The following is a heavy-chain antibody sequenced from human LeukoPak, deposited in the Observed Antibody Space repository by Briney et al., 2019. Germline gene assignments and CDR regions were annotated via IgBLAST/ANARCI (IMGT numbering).Heavy chain of an antibody. CDR3: ARGSGWAFDI. CDR2: IKKDGSAK. Sequence: PGGSLRLSCAASGFTFSSYWMTWVRQAPGKGLEWVAIIKKDGSAKYYVDSVRGRFTISRDNAENSLYLQLNSLRAEDTAVYDCARGSGWAFDIWGQGTMVTVSS. CDR1: GFTFSSYW. D-gene: IGHD6-19*01. V-gene: IGHV3-7*04. J-gene: IGHJ3*02.